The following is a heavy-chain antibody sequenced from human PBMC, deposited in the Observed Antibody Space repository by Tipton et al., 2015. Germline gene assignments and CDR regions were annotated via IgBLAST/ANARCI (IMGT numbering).Heavy chain of an antibody. Sequence: GLVKPSETLSLTCTVSGGSISSYYWVWIRQAPGKGLEWIGAISHSGNTFYNPSLKSRVTISADTSKNQFSLRLSSVTAADTAVYYCACHDYDLLTRDYQTVDYWGQGTLVTVSS. D-gene: IGHD3-9*01. CDR1: GGSISSYY. J-gene: IGHJ4*02. CDR2: ISHSGNT. CDR3: ACHDYDLLTRDYQTVDY. V-gene: IGHV4-59*04.